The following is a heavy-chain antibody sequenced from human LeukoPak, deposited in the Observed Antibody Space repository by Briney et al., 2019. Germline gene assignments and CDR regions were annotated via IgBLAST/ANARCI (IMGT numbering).Heavy chain of an antibody. J-gene: IGHJ4*02. D-gene: IGHD3-3*01. CDR1: GGSFSGYY. CDR2: INHSGST. CDR3: ARIKRTYYDSWSGRSYFDY. V-gene: IGHV4-34*01. Sequence: SETLSLTCAVYGGSFSGYYWSWIRQPPGKGLEWIGEINHSGSTNYNPSLKSRVTISVDTSKNQFSLKLSSVTAADTAVYYCARIKRTYYDSWSGRSYFDYWGQGTLVTVSS.